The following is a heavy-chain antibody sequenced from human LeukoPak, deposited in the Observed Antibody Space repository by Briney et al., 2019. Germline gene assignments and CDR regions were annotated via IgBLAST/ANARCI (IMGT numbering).Heavy chain of an antibody. CDR2: IYYSGST. V-gene: IGHV4-61*01. Sequence: PSETLSLTCTVSGGSVNSGTYYWIWIRQPPGKGLEWIGDIYYSGSTNYNPSLKSRVTISVDTSKNQFSLRLSSVTAADTAVYYSARLASGSYGPLTPFDYWGQGTLVTVSS. J-gene: IGHJ4*02. CDR3: ARLASGSYGPLTPFDY. CDR1: GGSVNSGTYY. D-gene: IGHD1-26*01.